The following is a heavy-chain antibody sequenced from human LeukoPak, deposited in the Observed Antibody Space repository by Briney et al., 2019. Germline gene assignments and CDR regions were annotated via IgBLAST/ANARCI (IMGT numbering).Heavy chain of an antibody. CDR2: INHSGST. J-gene: IGHJ4*02. CDR1: GGSFSGYY. Sequence: SETLSLTCAVYGGSFSGYYWSWIRQPPGKGLEWIGEINHSGSTNYNPSLKSRVTISVDTSKNQSSLKLSSVTAADTAVYYCARKGKQQLVLRYFDYWGQGTLVTVSS. D-gene: IGHD6-13*01. CDR3: ARKGKQQLVLRYFDY. V-gene: IGHV4-34*01.